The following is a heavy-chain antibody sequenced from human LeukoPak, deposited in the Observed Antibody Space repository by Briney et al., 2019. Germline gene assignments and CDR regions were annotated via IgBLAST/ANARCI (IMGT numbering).Heavy chain of an antibody. Sequence: AISGSGGSTYYADSVKGRFTISRDNSKNTLYLQMSSLTAEDTAVYYCAKATSSSWYVYWGQGTLVTVSS. J-gene: IGHJ4*02. CDR2: ISGSGGST. CDR3: AKATSSSWYVY. D-gene: IGHD6-13*01. V-gene: IGHV3-23*01.